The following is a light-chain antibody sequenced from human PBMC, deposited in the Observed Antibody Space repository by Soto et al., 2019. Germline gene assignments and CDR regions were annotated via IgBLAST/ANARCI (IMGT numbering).Light chain of an antibody. J-gene: IGKJ5*01. CDR2: GAS. CDR3: QQYGTSSIT. CDR1: QSVSSNN. V-gene: IGKV3-20*01. Sequence: EIVLTQSPGTLALSPGERATLSCRASQSVSSNNLVWYQQKPGQPPRLLIYGASSMATGIPDRISGSASGTDFTLTISRLEPEDFAVYYCQQYGTSSITFGQGTRLEIK.